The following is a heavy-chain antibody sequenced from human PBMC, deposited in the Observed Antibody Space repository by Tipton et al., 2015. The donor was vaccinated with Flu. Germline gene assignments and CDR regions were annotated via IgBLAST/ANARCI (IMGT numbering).Heavy chain of an antibody. CDR3: ATVSSVYFFFDS. CDR2: VYHTGDT. CDR1: GASFSSTSYH. Sequence: TLSLTCSVSGASFSSTSYHWAWIRQPPGKGLEWIGSVYHTGDTFITPSLQSRVTISINTSKSQFSLKLTSVTATDTAAYFCATVSSVYFFFDSWGQGTLVAVSS. J-gene: IGHJ4*02. V-gene: IGHV4-39*07. D-gene: IGHD5/OR15-5a*01.